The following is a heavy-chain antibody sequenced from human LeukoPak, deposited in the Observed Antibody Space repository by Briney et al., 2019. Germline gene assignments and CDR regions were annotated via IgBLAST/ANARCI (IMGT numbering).Heavy chain of an antibody. CDR1: GFTFSGSA. CDR2: IRGKAHSYAT. CDR3: TRGSTAVTTDFDY. Sequence: PGGSLRLPCAASGFTFSGSAMHWVRQASGKGLEWVGRIRGKAHSYATAYAASVKGRFTISRDDSKNTAYLQMNSLKTEDTAVYYCTRGSTAVTTDFDYWGQGTLVTVSS. V-gene: IGHV3-73*01. J-gene: IGHJ4*02. D-gene: IGHD4-17*01.